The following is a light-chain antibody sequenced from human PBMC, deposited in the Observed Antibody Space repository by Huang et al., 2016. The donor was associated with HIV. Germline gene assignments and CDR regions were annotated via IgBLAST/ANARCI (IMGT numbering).Light chain of an antibody. V-gene: IGKV3-15*01. CDR3: HQYDTWPRT. J-gene: IGKJ1*01. CDR2: GAS. Sequence: EIVMTQSPATLSVSPGERATLSCRASQSISRNLAWYQQKPGQTPRLLIYGASTRATGIPARFSGSGSGTEFTLTISSLQSEDFVVYYCHQYDTWPRTFGQGTKVEIK. CDR1: QSISRN.